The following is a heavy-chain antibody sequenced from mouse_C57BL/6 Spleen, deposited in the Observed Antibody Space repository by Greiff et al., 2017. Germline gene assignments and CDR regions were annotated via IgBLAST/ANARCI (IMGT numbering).Heavy chain of an antibody. Sequence: VHLVESGAELARPGASVKLSCKASGYTFTSYGISWVQQRTGQGLEWIGEIYPRSGNTYYNEKFKGKATLTADKSSSTAYMELRSLTSEDSAVXFCARGSSEGYARDYWGQGTSVTVSS. CDR2: IYPRSGNT. V-gene: IGHV1-81*01. J-gene: IGHJ4*01. D-gene: IGHD3-2*02. CDR3: ARGSSEGYARDY. CDR1: GYTFTSYG.